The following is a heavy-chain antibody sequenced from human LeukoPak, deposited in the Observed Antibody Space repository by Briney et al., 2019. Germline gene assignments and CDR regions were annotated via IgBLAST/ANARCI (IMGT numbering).Heavy chain of an antibody. J-gene: IGHJ4*02. V-gene: IGHV3-23*01. CDR1: GFTFSSYA. CDR2: IGATGVST. Sequence: GGSLRLSCAASGFTFSSYAMSWVRQAPGKGLEWVSGIGATGVSTFYGDSVKGRFTMSRDNSKNTLYLRMDSLRAEDTAVYYCAKDPGVVPAHYFDYWGQGTLVTVSS. D-gene: IGHD2-2*01. CDR3: AKDPGVVPAHYFDY.